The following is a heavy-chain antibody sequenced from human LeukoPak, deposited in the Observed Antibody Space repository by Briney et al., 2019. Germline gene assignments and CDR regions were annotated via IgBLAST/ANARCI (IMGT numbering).Heavy chain of an antibody. J-gene: IGHJ6*03. CDR2: ISSSGSTI. CDR3: ARSLRGAYYFYMDV. CDR1: GFTFSSFE. V-gene: IGHV3-48*03. D-gene: IGHD3-10*01. Sequence: SGGSLRLSGAASGFTFSSFEMNWVRQAQGKGLEWVSYISSSGSTIYYADSVKGRFTISRDNAKNSLYLQMNSLRAEDTAVYYCARSLRGAYYFYMDVWGKGTTVTVSS.